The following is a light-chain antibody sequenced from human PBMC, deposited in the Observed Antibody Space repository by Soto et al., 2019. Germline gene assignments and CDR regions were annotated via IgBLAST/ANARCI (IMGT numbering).Light chain of an antibody. CDR2: GAS. V-gene: IGKV3-20*01. CDR3: QQYEAVVT. Sequence: PGERATLSCRASQSVSSSFLAWYQQKPGQAPRLLSYGASIRATGIPARFSGSGSGTEFTLTISRLEPEDFAVYYCQQYEAVVTFGQGTKVDIK. CDR1: QSVSSSF. J-gene: IGKJ1*01.